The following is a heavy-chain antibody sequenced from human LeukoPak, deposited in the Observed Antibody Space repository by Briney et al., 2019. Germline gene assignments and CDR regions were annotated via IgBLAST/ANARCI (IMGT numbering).Heavy chain of an antibody. V-gene: IGHV3-73*01. CDR3: TRHPSYYDSSGYYSDFDY. J-gene: IGHJ4*02. CDR1: GFTFSGSA. Sequence: GGSLRLSCAASGFTFSGSAMHWVRPASGKGLEWVGRIRSKANSYATAYAASVKGRFTISREDSKNTAYLQMNSLKTEDTAVYYCTRHPSYYDSSGYYSDFDYWGQGTLVTVSS. CDR2: IRSKANSYAT. D-gene: IGHD3-22*01.